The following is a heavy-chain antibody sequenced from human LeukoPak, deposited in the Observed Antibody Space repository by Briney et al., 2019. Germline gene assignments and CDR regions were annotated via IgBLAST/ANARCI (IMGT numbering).Heavy chain of an antibody. V-gene: IGHV3-21*01. CDR2: ISSSSSYI. D-gene: IGHD6-19*01. Sequence: GGSLRLSCAASGFTFSSYRMNWVRQATGKGLEWVSSISSSSSYIYYADSVKGRFTISRDNAKNSLYLQMNSLRAEDTAVYYCARGPPAVAGMPTDYWGQGTLVTVSS. CDR1: GFTFSSYR. CDR3: ARGPPAVAGMPTDY. J-gene: IGHJ4*02.